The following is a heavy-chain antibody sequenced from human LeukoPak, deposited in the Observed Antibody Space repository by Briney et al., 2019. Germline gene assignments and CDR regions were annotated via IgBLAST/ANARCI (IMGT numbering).Heavy chain of an antibody. CDR3: ARDGRTYYYGSGSYRNYYYYYMDV. D-gene: IGHD3-10*01. CDR1: GGSISNYY. J-gene: IGHJ6*03. CDR2: IYYSGST. Sequence: SETLSLTCTVSGGSISNYYWSWIRQPPGKGLEWIGYIYYSGSTNYNPSLKSRVTMSVDTSKNQFSLKLSSVTAADTAVYYCARDGRTYYYGSGSYRNYYYYYMDVWGKGTTVTISS. V-gene: IGHV4-59*12.